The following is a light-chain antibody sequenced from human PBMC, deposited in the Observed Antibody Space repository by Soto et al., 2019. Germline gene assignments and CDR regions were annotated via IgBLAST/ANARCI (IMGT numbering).Light chain of an antibody. CDR2: AAS. Sequence: DIQMTQSPSSLSASVGDRVTITCRASQSISSYLNWYQQKPGKAPKLLIYAASSLQSGVPSRFSGSGSGTDFTLNISSLQPEDFATYYCQQSYSTHQYTFGQGTKLEIK. J-gene: IGKJ2*01. CDR1: QSISSY. V-gene: IGKV1-39*01. CDR3: QQSYSTHQYT.